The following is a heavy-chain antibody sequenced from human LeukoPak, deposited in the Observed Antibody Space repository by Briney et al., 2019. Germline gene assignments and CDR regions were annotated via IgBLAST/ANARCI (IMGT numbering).Heavy chain of an antibody. J-gene: IGHJ3*02. V-gene: IGHV3-74*01. CDR1: GFTFSNYW. CDR3: ALLPPDAFDI. CDR2: INTDGSST. D-gene: IGHD3-22*01. Sequence: GGSLRLSCAASGFTFSNYWIHWVRPAPGKGLVWVARINTDGSSTRYADSVKGRFTISRDNANNTLYMHMNSLRAEDTAVYYCALLPPDAFDIWGQGTMVTVSS.